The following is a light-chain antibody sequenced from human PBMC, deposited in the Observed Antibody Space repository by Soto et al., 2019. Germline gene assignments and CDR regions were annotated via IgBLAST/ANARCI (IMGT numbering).Light chain of an antibody. V-gene: IGKV3-20*01. J-gene: IGKJ5*01. CDR1: QSVSSSY. Sequence: LTQGPGTLSWSPADTPTLSCQSSQSVSSSYLAWYQQKPGQAPRVIIYGASSRATGIPDRFSGSGSGTDFTLTISRLEPEDVAVYYCQQYGSSPITFGQGTRLEIK. CDR3: QQYGSSPIT. CDR2: GAS.